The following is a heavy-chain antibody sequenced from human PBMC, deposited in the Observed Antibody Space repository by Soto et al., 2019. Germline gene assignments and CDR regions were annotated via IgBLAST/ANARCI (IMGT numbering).Heavy chain of an antibody. D-gene: IGHD5-12*01. CDR1: GGTFSSYA. CDR3: ARDPQEDAATIKARRDDY. Sequence: QVQLVQSGAEVKKPGSSVKVSCKASGGTFSSYAISWVRQAPGQGLEWMGGIIPIFGTANYAQKFQGRVTITADESTSTAYMELSSLRSEYTAAYYCARDPQEDAATIKARRDDYWGQGTLVTVSS. J-gene: IGHJ4*02. V-gene: IGHV1-69*01. CDR2: IIPIFGTA.